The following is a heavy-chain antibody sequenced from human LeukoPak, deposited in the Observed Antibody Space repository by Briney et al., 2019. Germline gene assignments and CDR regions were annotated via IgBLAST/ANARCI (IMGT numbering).Heavy chain of an antibody. J-gene: IGHJ4*02. CDR2: ISGSGGST. D-gene: IGHD2-2*01. V-gene: IGHV3-23*01. CDR1: GFTFSSYA. CDR3: AKRLSTGTSCSLFDY. Sequence: PGGSLRLSCAASGFTFSSYAMSWVRQAPGKGLEWVSAISGSGGSTYYADSVKGRFTISRDNSKSTLYLQMNSLRAEDTAVYFCAKRLSTGTSCSLFDYWGQGTLVTVSS.